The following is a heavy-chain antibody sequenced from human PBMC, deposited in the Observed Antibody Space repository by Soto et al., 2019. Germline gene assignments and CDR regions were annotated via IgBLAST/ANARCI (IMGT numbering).Heavy chain of an antibody. CDR2: ISGSGGST. CDR3: ARPYYDFWSGSLPSPSDY. CDR1: GFTFSSYA. D-gene: IGHD3-3*01. V-gene: IGHV3-23*01. J-gene: IGHJ4*02. Sequence: PGGSLRLSCAASGFTFSSYAMSWVRQAPGKGLEWVSAISGSGGSTYYADSVKGRFTISRDNSKNTLYPQMNSLRAEDTAVYYCARPYYDFWSGSLPSPSDYWGQGTLVTVSS.